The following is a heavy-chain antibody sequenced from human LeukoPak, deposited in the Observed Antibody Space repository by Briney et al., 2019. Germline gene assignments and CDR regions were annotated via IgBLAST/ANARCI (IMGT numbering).Heavy chain of an antibody. J-gene: IGHJ4*02. D-gene: IGHD1-1*01. CDR1: GYTFTGYY. Sequence: ASVKVSCKASGYTFTGYYMHWVRQAPGQGLEWMGWINPNSGGTNYAKKFQGRVTMTRDTSISKAYMELSRLRSDDTAVYYCARVYNWDVGRDFDYWGQGTLVTVSS. CDR2: INPNSGGT. CDR3: ARVYNWDVGRDFDY. V-gene: IGHV1-2*02.